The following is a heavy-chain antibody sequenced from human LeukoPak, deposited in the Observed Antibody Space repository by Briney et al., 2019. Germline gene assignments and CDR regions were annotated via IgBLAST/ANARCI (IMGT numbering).Heavy chain of an antibody. CDR2: IYASGST. CDR1: GGSLSSGSDH. CDR3: ARSGYSNFDY. D-gene: IGHD3-3*01. Sequence: PSETLSLTCTVSGGSLSSGSDHWSWIRQSAGKGLEWIGRIYASGSTNYNPSLKSRVTISVDTPKNQFSLKLSSVTAADTAVYYCARSGYSNFDYWGQGTLVTVSS. J-gene: IGHJ4*02. V-gene: IGHV4-61*02.